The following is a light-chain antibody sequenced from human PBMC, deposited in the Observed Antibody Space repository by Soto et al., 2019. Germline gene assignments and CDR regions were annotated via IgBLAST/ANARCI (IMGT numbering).Light chain of an antibody. CDR2: EVS. V-gene: IGLV2-8*01. J-gene: IGLJ2*01. Sequence: QSVLTQPPSASGSPGHSVTIPCTGTSSDVGGYNYVSWYQQHPGKAPKLMIYEVSKRPSGVPDRFSGSKSGNTASLTVSRLQAEDEADYYCSSYAGSNFVVFGGGTKLTVL. CDR3: SSYAGSNFVV. CDR1: SSDVGGYNY.